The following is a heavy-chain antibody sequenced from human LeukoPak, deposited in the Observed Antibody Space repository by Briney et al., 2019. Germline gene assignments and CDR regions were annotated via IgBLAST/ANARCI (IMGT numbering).Heavy chain of an antibody. D-gene: IGHD3-10*01. J-gene: IGHJ4*02. CDR3: ARTYYYGSGSYRGLDY. V-gene: IGHV3-33*01. CDR1: GFTFSSYG. Sequence: SGGSLRLSCAASGFTFSSYGMHWVRQAPGKGLEWVAVIWYDGSNKYYADPVKGRFTISRDNSKNTLYLQMNSLRAEDTAVYYCARTYYYGSGSYRGLDYWGQGTLVTVSS. CDR2: IWYDGSNK.